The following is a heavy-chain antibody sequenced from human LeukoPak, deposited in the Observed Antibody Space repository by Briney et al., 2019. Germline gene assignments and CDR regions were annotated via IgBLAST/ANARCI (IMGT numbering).Heavy chain of an antibody. CDR1: GGSLSSDY. CDR3: ARYIRGPNYYIDV. V-gene: IGHV4-59*01. Sequence: SETLSLTCTASGGSLSSDYWSWLRQPPGKGLEWIGYVSYSGTTNYNPSLNSRLTISLDTSKNRFSLNLSSVTAADTAIYFCARYIRGPNYYIDVWGKGTTVTVSS. D-gene: IGHD1-14*01. J-gene: IGHJ6*03. CDR2: VSYSGTT.